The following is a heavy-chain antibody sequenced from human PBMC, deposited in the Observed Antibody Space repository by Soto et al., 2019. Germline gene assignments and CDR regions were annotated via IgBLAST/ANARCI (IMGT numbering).Heavy chain of an antibody. CDR3: ARGARI. V-gene: IGHV3-7*01. Sequence: EVQLVESGGDLVQPGGSLRLSCADSRFTFSGYWMYWVRQAPGKGLYWVANIKEDGSEKNYVDSVRGRFTISRDNAKNSLFLQMNSLRAEDTAVYYCARGARIWGQGTMVTVS. CDR1: RFTFSGYW. J-gene: IGHJ3*02. CDR2: IKEDGSEK.